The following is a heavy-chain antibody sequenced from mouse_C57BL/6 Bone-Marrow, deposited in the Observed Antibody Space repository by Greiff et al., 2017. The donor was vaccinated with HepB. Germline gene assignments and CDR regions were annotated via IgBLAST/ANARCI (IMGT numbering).Heavy chain of an antibody. D-gene: IGHD4-1*02. J-gene: IGHJ2*01. CDR2: IDPEDGET. V-gene: IGHV14-2*01. CDR3: ARASNWEGDYFDY. Sequence: VHVKQSGAELVKPGASVKLSCTASGFNIKDYYMHWVKQRTEQGLEWIGRIDPEDGETKYAPKFQGKATITADTSSNTAYLQLSSLTSEDTAVYYCARASNWEGDYFDYWGQGTTLTVSS. CDR1: GFNIKDYY.